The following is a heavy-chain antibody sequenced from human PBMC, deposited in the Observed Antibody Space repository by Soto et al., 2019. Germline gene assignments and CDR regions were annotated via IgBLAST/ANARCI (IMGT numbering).Heavy chain of an antibody. CDR3: ARVTTFYDILTSSYALNYFDY. Sequence: GGSLRLSCAASGFSVTSNYMTWVRQAPGKGLECVSVIYAGGNTYYPDYVKGRFTISSDNPKNTLFLQMNNLRAEDTAVYYCARVTTFYDILTSSYALNYFDYWGQGTRVTVSS. J-gene: IGHJ4*02. V-gene: IGHV3-53*01. CDR1: GFSVTSNY. D-gene: IGHD3-9*01. CDR2: IYAGGNT.